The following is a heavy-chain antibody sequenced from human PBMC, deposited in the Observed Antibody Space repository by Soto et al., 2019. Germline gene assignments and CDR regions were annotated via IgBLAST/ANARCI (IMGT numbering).Heavy chain of an antibody. CDR1: GGTFSSYA. J-gene: IGHJ5*02. CDR3: ARGGRNYGNRNWFDP. D-gene: IGHD4-4*01. CDR2: INPNSGGT. V-gene: IGHV1-2*04. Sequence: ASVKVSCKASGGTFSSYAISWVRQAPGQGLEWMGWINPNSGGTNYAQKFQGWVTMTRDTSISTAYMELSRLRSDDTAVYYCARGGRNYGNRNWFDPWGQGTLVTVSS.